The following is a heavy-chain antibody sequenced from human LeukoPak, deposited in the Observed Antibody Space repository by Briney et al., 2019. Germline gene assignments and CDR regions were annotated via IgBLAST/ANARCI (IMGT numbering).Heavy chain of an antibody. Sequence: GGSLRLSCAASGLSFSNFWMSWVRQAPGKGLEWVGNIKPDGSASYYVDSVKGRFTISRDNARNSLYLQMNSLEVEDTAVYFCASTQNLAVPGADYWGQGSLVAVSS. J-gene: IGHJ4*02. CDR3: ASTQNLAVPGADY. V-gene: IGHV3-7*01. CDR1: GLSFSNFW. CDR2: IKPDGSAS. D-gene: IGHD6-19*01.